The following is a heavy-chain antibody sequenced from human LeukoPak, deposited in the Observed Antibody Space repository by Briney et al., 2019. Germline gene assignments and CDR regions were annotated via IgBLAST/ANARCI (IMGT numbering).Heavy chain of an antibody. D-gene: IGHD6-25*01. Sequence: GGSLRLSCAASGFTFSDYEMNWVRQAPGKGLEWVSYISSSASIIYYSDSVKGRFTISRDNAKNSLYLQMNSLRAEDMALYYCAKDAAGAFDIWGQGTMVTVSS. CDR2: ISSSASII. CDR1: GFTFSDYE. CDR3: AKDAAGAFDI. J-gene: IGHJ3*02. V-gene: IGHV3-48*03.